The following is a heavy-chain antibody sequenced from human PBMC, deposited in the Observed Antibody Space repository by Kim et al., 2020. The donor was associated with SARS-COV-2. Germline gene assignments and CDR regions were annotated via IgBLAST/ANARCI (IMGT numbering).Heavy chain of an antibody. CDR1: GYTFSNYT. V-gene: IGHV1-3*01. Sequence: ASVKVSCKASGYTFSNYTLHWVRQAPGQRLEWMGWINAGNGNTKYSAKSQGRVTITRDTPATTAYMDLSSLRSEDTAVYYFARGYYDLSGYYAFEYWGQG. CDR2: INAGNGNT. J-gene: IGHJ4*02. CDR3: ARGYYDLSGYYAFEY. D-gene: IGHD3-22*01.